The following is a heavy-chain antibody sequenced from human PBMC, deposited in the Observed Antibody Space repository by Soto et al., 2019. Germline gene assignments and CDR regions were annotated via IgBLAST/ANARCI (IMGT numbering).Heavy chain of an antibody. V-gene: IGHV3-48*02. Sequence: EVQLVESGGGLVQPGGSLRLSCAASGFTFSSYSMNWVRQAPGKGLEWVSYISSSSSTIYYADSVKGRFTISRDNAKNSLYLQMNSLRDEDTAVYYCAREGGGDIVVVPAPYYYYGMDVWGQGTTVTVSS. CDR1: GFTFSSYS. CDR2: ISSSSSTI. D-gene: IGHD2-2*01. CDR3: AREGGGDIVVVPAPYYYYGMDV. J-gene: IGHJ6*02.